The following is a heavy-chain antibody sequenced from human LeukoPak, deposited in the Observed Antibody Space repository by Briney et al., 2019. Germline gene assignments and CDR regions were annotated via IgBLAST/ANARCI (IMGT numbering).Heavy chain of an antibody. CDR1: GGSISSYY. Sequence: SETLSLTCTVSGGSISSYYWSWIRQPPGKGLEWIGYIYYSGSTNYNPSLKSRVTISVDTSKNQFSLKLSSVTAADTAVYYCARAPMPYDILTGYYIGNWFDPWGQGTLVTVSS. D-gene: IGHD3-9*01. J-gene: IGHJ5*02. CDR2: IYYSGST. CDR3: ARAPMPYDILTGYYIGNWFDP. V-gene: IGHV4-59*01.